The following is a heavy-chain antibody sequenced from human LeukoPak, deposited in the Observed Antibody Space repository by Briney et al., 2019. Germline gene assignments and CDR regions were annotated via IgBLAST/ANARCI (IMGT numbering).Heavy chain of an antibody. J-gene: IGHJ4*02. CDR1: GFXFSSYG. CDR3: ARDFELSH. V-gene: IGHV3-33*01. Sequence: GGSLRLSCAASGFXFSSYGIHWVRQAPGKGLEWVALIWYDGSSKHYADSVRGRFTTSRDNSKNTLYLQMNSLRAEDTAVYYCARDFELSHWGQGTLVTVSS. D-gene: IGHD3-16*02. CDR2: IWYDGSSK.